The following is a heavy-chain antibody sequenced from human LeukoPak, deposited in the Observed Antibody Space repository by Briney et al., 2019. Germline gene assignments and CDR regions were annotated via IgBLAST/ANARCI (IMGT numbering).Heavy chain of an antibody. CDR3: ASGTYDFWSDYYDPDAFDV. CDR1: GFTFRDYH. D-gene: IGHD3-3*01. J-gene: IGHJ3*01. CDR2: ISSSGSTI. Sequence: GGPLRLSCAASGFTFRDYHMSCPPPAPGKGLEWVSYISSSGSTIYYAASVKGRFTISTDNAKNSLYLQMNSLRAEDTAVYYCASGTYDFWSDYYDPDAFDVWGQGTVVSVSS. V-gene: IGHV3-11*04.